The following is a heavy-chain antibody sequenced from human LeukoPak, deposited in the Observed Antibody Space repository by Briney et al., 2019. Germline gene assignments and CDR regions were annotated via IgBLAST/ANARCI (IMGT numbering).Heavy chain of an antibody. Sequence: GGSLRLSCAASGFTFSSYGLHWVRQAPGKGLGWVAIISHDGTNKYYGDSVKGRFTVSRDNSRNTLYLQMNSLRAEDTAVYYCARDSGRLAVAGSGVLDYWLQGTLVTVSS. V-gene: IGHV3-30*03. D-gene: IGHD6-19*01. CDR3: ARDSGRLAVAGSGVLDY. J-gene: IGHJ4*02. CDR2: ISHDGTNK. CDR1: GFTFSSYG.